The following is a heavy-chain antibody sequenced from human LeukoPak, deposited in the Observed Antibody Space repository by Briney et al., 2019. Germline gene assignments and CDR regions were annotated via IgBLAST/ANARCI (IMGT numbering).Heavy chain of an antibody. CDR1: GGSITGYH. D-gene: IGHD3-3*01. CDR3: ARLQRGYYSYFDY. V-gene: IGHV4-59*08. J-gene: IGHJ4*02. CDR2: IHHSGSS. Sequence: SETLSLTCTVSGGSITGYHWSWIRQPPGKGLEWIAYIHHSGSSNYTPSLKGRVTISVDTSKNQFSLKLSSVTAADTAVYYCARLQRGYYSYFDYWGQGTLVTVSS.